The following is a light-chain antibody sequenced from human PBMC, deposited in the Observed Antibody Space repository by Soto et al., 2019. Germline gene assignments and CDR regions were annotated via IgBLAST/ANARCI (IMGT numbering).Light chain of an antibody. V-gene: IGKV3-20*01. CDR2: DVS. Sequence: DIVLTQSPGTLSLSPGERATLSCRSSQSVSSNYVAWYQQKPDQAPRLVIYDVSGRATGIPDRFSGSGSATDLTLTISRLEPEDSAVYYWQQYGSSPTFGQGTKVEIK. J-gene: IGKJ1*01. CDR1: QSVSSNY. CDR3: QQYGSSPT.